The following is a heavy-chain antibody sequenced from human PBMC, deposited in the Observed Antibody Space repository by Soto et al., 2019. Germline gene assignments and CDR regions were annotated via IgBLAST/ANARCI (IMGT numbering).Heavy chain of an antibody. D-gene: IGHD4-17*01. CDR1: GGSISSGGYS. V-gene: IGHV4-30-2*01. CDR2: IYHSGST. CDR3: ASYGDYALDY. Sequence: SETLSLTCAVSGGSISSGGYSWSLIRQPPGKGLEWIGYIYHSGSTYYNPSLKSRVTISVDRSKNQFSLKLSSVTAADTAVYYCASYGDYALDYWGQGTLVTVSS. J-gene: IGHJ4*02.